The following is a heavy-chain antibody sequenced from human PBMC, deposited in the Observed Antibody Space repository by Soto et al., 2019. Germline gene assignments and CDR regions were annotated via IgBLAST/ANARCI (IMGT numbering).Heavy chain of an antibody. CDR3: ARGRYSYTDF. J-gene: IGHJ4*02. CDR1: GSTFTNIG. Sequence: GASVKVSCKDSGSTFTNIGSHWVRQAPGQGLEWMGIINPNGGNTVYAQKFQGRVTMTRDTSTTTVYMELSSLRSDDTAVYYCARGRYSYTDFWGQGTLVTVSS. V-gene: IGHV1-46*03. CDR2: INPNGGNT. D-gene: IGHD5-18*01.